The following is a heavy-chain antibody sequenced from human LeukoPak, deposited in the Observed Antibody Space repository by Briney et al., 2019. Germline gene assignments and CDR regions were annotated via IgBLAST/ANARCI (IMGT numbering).Heavy chain of an antibody. D-gene: IGHD4-11*01. V-gene: IGHV4-59*01. Sequence: CLWIRQPPGKGLEWIGLIYFIGNTIYNPSLESRVTISLDMSRNQFSLNLNSVTTADTAVYYCARDKGSNPFDYWGQGTLVTVSS. CDR2: IYFIGNT. CDR3: ARDKGSNPFDY. J-gene: IGHJ4*02.